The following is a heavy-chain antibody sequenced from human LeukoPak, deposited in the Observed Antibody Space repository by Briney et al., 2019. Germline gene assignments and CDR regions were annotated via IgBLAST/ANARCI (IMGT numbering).Heavy chain of an antibody. J-gene: IGHJ3*02. CDR1: GFIFEEYG. D-gene: IGHD4-23*01. CDR3: AFDYGGNFGPRGGAFDT. V-gene: IGHV3-20*04. CDR2: INWNGGRT. Sequence: GGSLRLSCTASGFIFEEYGMSWFRQAPGKGLEWVCGINWNGGRTGYGDSVKGRFTISRDNAKNLLYLQMDSLRAEDTAFYYCAFDYGGNFGPRGGAFDTWGQGTMVTVSS.